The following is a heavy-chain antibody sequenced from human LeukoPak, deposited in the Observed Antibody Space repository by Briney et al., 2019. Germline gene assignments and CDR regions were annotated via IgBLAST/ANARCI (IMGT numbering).Heavy chain of an antibody. Sequence: GGSLRLSCAASGFTFSSYAMHWVRQAPGKGLEWVAVISYDGSNKYYADSVKGRFTISRDNSKSTLYLQMNSLRAEDTAVYYCARGRYCSSTSCYMYYYYMDVWGKGTTVTVSS. CDR1: GFTFSSYA. V-gene: IGHV3-30-3*01. CDR2: ISYDGSNK. J-gene: IGHJ6*03. CDR3: ARGRYCSSTSCYMYYYYMDV. D-gene: IGHD2-2*02.